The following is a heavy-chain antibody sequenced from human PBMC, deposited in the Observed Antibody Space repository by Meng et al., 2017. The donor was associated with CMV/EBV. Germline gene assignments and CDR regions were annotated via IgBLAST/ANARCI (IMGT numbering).Heavy chain of an antibody. V-gene: IGHV1-8*01. D-gene: IGHD2-2*01. J-gene: IGHJ6*02. CDR1: GYTFTSYG. CDR3: ARGPVVVVPAATRYYYYGMDV. CDR2: MNPNSGNT. Sequence: ASVKVSCKASGYTFTSYGINWVRQATGQGLEWMGWMNPNSGNTGYAQKFQGRVTMTRNTSISTAYMELSSLRSEDTAVYYCARGPVVVVPAATRYYYYGMDVWGQGTTVTVSS.